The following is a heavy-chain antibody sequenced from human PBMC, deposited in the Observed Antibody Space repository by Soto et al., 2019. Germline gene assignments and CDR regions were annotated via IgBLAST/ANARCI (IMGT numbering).Heavy chain of an antibody. D-gene: IGHD2-2*01. J-gene: IGHJ4*02. CDR3: ARGYGSRTSCYVFYFDY. V-gene: IGHV1-46*01. CDR2: IKESGGST. CDR1: GYTFTSYY. Sequence: EASVKVSCKVSGYTFTSYYMHWARQAPGQRPEWMGIIKESGGSTIYAQRFQGRVTITRDTSASTAYMELSSLRSEVTAVHYCARGYGSRTSCYVFYFDYWGQGTLVTVSS.